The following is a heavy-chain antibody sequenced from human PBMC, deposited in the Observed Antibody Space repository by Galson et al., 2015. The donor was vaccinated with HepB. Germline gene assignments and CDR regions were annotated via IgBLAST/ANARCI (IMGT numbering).Heavy chain of an antibody. V-gene: IGHV3-23*01. CDR3: AKDIAAADYNWLDP. Sequence: SLRLSCAASGFTFSSYAMSWVRQAPGKGLEWVSDISGSGGSTVYADSVKGRFTISRDNSKNTLYLQMNSLGAEDTAVYYCAKDIAAADYNWLDPWGQGTLVTVSS. CDR1: GFTFSSYA. CDR2: ISGSGGST. J-gene: IGHJ5*02. D-gene: IGHD6-13*01.